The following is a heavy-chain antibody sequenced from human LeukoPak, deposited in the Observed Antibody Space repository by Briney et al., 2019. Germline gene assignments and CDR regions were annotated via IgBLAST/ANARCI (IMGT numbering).Heavy chain of an antibody. CDR2: ISSSSSTI. D-gene: IGHD5-18*01. CDR1: GFTFSNAW. Sequence: PGGSLRLSCAASGFTFSNAWMSWVRQAPGKGLEWVSYISSSSSTIYYADSVKGRFTISRDNAKNSLYLQMNSLRDEDTAVYYCARDKYSYLDYWGQGTLVTVSS. V-gene: IGHV3-48*02. J-gene: IGHJ4*02. CDR3: ARDKYSYLDY.